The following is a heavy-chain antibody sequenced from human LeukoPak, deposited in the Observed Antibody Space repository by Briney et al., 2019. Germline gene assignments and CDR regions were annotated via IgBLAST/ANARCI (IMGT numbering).Heavy chain of an antibody. CDR2: ISSSSSYI. Sequence: SGGSLRLSCAASGFTFSSYSMNWVRQAPGKGLEWVSSISSSSSYIYYADSVMGRFTISRDNAKNSLYLQMNSLRAEDTAVYYCASLLVVLAALDYYYGMDVWGKGTTVTVSS. V-gene: IGHV3-21*01. D-gene: IGHD2-2*01. J-gene: IGHJ6*04. CDR1: GFTFSSYS. CDR3: ASLLVVLAALDYYYGMDV.